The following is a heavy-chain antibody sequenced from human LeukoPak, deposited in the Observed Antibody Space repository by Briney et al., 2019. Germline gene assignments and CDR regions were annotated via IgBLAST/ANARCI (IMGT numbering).Heavy chain of an antibody. CDR2: TIPSFGTA. CDR3: ARDRGYSYGQPNYYYYMDV. Sequence: GASVTVSCNASAGSFTSYAISWVRQAPAQGLGWMGGTIPSFGTANYAQKFQSRVTITTGESTSTAYMELSSLRSEDTAVYYCARDRGYSYGQPNYYYYMDVWGKGTTVTVSS. J-gene: IGHJ6*03. D-gene: IGHD5-18*01. CDR1: AGSFTSYA. V-gene: IGHV1-69*05.